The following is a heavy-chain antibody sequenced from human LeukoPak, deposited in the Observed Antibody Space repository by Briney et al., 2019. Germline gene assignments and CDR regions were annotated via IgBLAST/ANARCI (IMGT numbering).Heavy chain of an antibody. CDR1: GFTFGTYW. Sequence: GGSLRLSCGASGFTFGTYWMHWVRQAPGKGLVWVSGINSDGGTTTYADSVKGRFTISRDDAKNSLFLQMNSLRAEDTAVYYCARDARGFCSGGSCTEFDYWGQGTLVTVSS. J-gene: IGHJ4*02. D-gene: IGHD2-15*01. CDR2: INSDGGTT. V-gene: IGHV3-74*01. CDR3: ARDARGFCSGGSCTEFDY.